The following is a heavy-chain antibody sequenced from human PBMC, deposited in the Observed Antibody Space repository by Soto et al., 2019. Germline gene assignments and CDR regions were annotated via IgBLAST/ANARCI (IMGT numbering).Heavy chain of an antibody. D-gene: IGHD2-2*02. CDR2: IIPIFGTA. CDR1: GGTFSSYA. CDR3: ARTARYCSSTSCYIPWFDP. J-gene: IGHJ5*02. Sequence: ASVKVSGKASGGTFSSYAISWVRQAPGQGLEWMGGIIPIFGTANYAQKFQGRVTITADESTSTAYMELSSLRSEDTAVYYCARTARYCSSTSCYIPWFDPWGQGTLVTVSS. V-gene: IGHV1-69*13.